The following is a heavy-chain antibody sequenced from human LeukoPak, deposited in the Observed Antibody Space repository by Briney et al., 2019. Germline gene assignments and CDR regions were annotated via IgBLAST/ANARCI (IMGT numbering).Heavy chain of an antibody. CDR1: GGSISSYY. CDR3: ARAPVVAAPYFDY. V-gene: IGHV4-59*01. Sequence: PSETLSLTCTVSGGSISSYYWSWIRQPPGKGLEWIGYTYYSGSTNYNPSLKSRVTISVDTSKNQFSLKLSSVTAADTAVYYCARAPVVAAPYFDYWGQGTLVTVSS. D-gene: IGHD2-15*01. J-gene: IGHJ4*02. CDR2: TYYSGST.